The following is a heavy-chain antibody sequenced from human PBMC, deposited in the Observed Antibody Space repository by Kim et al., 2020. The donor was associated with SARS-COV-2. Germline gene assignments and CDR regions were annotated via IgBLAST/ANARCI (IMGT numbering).Heavy chain of an antibody. D-gene: IGHD1-26*01. CDR1: GFTFSDYY. CDR3: ARVAVGASSVYYFDY. CDR2: ISGSIDYT. J-gene: IGHJ4*02. Sequence: GGSLRLSCGASGFTFSDYYMAWIRQAPGKGPEWLSYISGSIDYTNHADSVKGRFTISRDNAKDSLFLQMNSPRAEDTAVYYCARVAVGASSVYYFDYWGLGALVTVSS. V-gene: IGHV3-11*05.